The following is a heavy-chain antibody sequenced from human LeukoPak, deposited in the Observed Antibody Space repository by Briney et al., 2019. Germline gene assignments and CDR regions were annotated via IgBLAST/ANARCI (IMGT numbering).Heavy chain of an antibody. CDR3: TIPSDY. J-gene: IGHJ4*02. CDR1: GYNFGTYR. D-gene: IGHD2-2*01. Sequence: AASLKSSSTCAGYNFGTYRHSVLHQMPGKGLEWMGNIDPSDSSTNYSPSFEGHVTISADKSTTTAYLQWRRPKASNTALYFATIPSDYWGQGTLVTVSS. V-gene: IGHV5-10-1*01. CDR2: IDPSDSST.